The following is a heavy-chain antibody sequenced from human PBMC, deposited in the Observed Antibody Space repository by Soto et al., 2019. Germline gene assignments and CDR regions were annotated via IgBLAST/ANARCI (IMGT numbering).Heavy chain of an antibody. CDR3: ARLPYGMDV. Sequence: LRLSCAASGFTFSDYYMSWIRQAPGKGLEWVSYISSSSSYTNYADSVKGRFTISRDNAKNSLYLQMNSLRAEDTAVYYCARLPYGMDVWGQGTTVTVSS. CDR1: GFTFSDYY. V-gene: IGHV3-11*06. J-gene: IGHJ6*02. CDR2: ISSSSSYT.